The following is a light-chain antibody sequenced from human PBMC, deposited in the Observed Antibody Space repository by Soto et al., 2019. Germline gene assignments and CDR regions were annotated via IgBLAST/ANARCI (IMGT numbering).Light chain of an antibody. CDR1: QHVSSN. CDR3: QQCNNWPYT. V-gene: IGKV3-15*01. Sequence: EIVMTQSPATLSVSPGGSATLSCRASQHVSSNFAWYRQKPGQAPTLLIYRASTRATGIPARFSGSGSGTDFTLTISSLQSEDFAVYYCQQCNNWPYTFGQGTKLEIK. J-gene: IGKJ2*01. CDR2: RAS.